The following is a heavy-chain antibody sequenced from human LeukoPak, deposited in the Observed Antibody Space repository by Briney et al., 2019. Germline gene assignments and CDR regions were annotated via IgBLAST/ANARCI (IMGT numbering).Heavy chain of an antibody. V-gene: IGHV4-34*01. CDR3: ARSRGYCSSTSCYKEDY. CDR1: GGSFRGYY. D-gene: IGHD2-2*02. J-gene: IGHJ4*02. CDR2: INHSGST. Sequence: SETLSLTCAVYGGSFRGYYWSWIRQPPGKALEWIGEINHSGSTNYNPSLKSRVTISVDTSKNQFSLKLSSVTAADTAVYYCARSRGYCSSTSCYKEDYWGQGTLVTVSS.